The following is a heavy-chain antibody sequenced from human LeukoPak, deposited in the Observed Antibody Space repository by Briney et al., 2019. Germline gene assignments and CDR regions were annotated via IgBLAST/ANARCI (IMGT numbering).Heavy chain of an antibody. D-gene: IGHD5-24*01. CDR2: ISSSSSTI. CDR3: ARAPNAYTDY. J-gene: IGHJ4*02. Sequence: GGSLRLSCGASGFTFSSYGMNWVRQAPGKGLEWVSYISSSSSTIYYADSVQGRFTISRDNAKNSLYLQMNSLRDEDTAVYYRARAPNAYTDYWGQGTLVTVSS. CDR1: GFTFSSYG. V-gene: IGHV3-48*02.